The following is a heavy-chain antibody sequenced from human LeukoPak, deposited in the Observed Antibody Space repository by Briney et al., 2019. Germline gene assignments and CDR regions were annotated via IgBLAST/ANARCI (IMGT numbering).Heavy chain of an antibody. J-gene: IGHJ5*02. V-gene: IGHV1-18*01. CDR1: GYTFTIFG. CDR2: ISAYNGNT. Sequence: ASVKVSCKASGYTFTIFGISWVRQAPGQGLEWMGWISAYNGNTNYAQRLQGRVTMSTDTSTTTAYMELRSLTSDDTAVYYCARARRSTVWFDPWGQGTLVTVSS. CDR3: ARARRSTVWFDP. D-gene: IGHD2-2*01.